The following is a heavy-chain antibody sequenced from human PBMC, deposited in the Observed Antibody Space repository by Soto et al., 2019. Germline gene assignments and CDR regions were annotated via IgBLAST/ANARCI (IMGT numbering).Heavy chain of an antibody. CDR2: IRSKAYGGTT. V-gene: IGHV3-49*04. D-gene: IGHD1-7*01. Sequence: PGGSLRLVCPASGFTFGDYAMSWVRHAPGKGLEWVGFIRSKAYGGTTEYAASVKGRFTISRDNSKNTLYLQMNSLRAEDTAVYYCARAKLELPYTFDYWGQGTLVTVSS. J-gene: IGHJ4*02. CDR1: GFTFGDYA. CDR3: ARAKLELPYTFDY.